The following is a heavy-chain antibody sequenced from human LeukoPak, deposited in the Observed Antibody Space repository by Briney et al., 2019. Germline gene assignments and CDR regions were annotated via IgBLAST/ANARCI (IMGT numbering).Heavy chain of an antibody. V-gene: IGHV3-74*01. CDR1: GFSLSNYW. J-gene: IGHJ4*01. Sequence: PGGSLRLSCTASGFSLSNYWMHWVRQAPGKRLVWISRIGGDGSFTNYADSVQGRFVISRDNAKNILYLQINSLRSEDTAVYYCARYSSTSGGASYYLDYWGHGTLVTVSS. CDR3: ARYSSTSGGASYYLDY. D-gene: IGHD6-19*01. CDR2: IGGDGSFT.